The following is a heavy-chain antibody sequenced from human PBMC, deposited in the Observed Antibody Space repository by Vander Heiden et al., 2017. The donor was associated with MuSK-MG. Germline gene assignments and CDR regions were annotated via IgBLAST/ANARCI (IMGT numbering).Heavy chain of an antibody. CDR1: GSSITSGFY. Sequence: QEHLQESGPGLVKPSETLSLTCSVSGSSITSGFYWGWIRQPPEKGLEWIGSIFHSGSTDYNPSLKSRVTISVDTSKNQFSLRLSSVTAADTAVDFCARLSSTGLPLESWAQGTLGTVSS. CDR3: ARLSSTGLPLES. CDR2: IFHSGST. V-gene: IGHV4-38-2*01. J-gene: IGHJ4*02. D-gene: IGHD6-13*01.